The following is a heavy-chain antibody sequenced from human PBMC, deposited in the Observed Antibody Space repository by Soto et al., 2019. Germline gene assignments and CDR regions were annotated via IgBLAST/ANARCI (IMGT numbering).Heavy chain of an antibody. D-gene: IGHD3-16*01. V-gene: IGHV3-49*04. J-gene: IGHJ3*02. CDR3: TRCLVGYVWGGPDAFDI. CDR1: GFTFGDYA. Sequence: GGSLRLSCTASGFTFGDYAMSWVRQAPGKWLEWVGFIRSKAYGGTTEYAASVKGRFTISRDDSKSIAYLQMNSLKTEDTAVYYCTRCLVGYVWGGPDAFDIWGQGXTVTV. CDR2: IRSKAYGGTT.